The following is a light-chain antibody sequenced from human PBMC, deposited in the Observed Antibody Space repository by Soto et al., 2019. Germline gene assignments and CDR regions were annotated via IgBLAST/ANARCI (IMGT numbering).Light chain of an antibody. Sequence: DIVMTQSPLSLPVTPGEPASISGRSSQSLLHSNGYNYLDWYLQKPGQSPQLLIYLGSNRASGVPDRFSCSGSCTDFTLKISRVEAEDVGVYYCMQAVQTPRTFGQGTKVEIK. V-gene: IGKV2-28*01. J-gene: IGKJ1*01. CDR3: MQAVQTPRT. CDR2: LGS. CDR1: QSLLHSNGYNY.